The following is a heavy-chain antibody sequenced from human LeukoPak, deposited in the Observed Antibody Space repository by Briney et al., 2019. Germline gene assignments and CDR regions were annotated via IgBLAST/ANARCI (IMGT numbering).Heavy chain of an antibody. CDR1: GFTLSSYW. CDR2: INSDGSSI. J-gene: IGHJ4*02. CDR3: AKILDDDYGDY. V-gene: IGHV3-74*01. D-gene: IGHD3-3*01. Sequence: GGSLRLSCAASGFTLSSYWMHWVRQAPGKGLVWVSRINSDGSSISYADSVKGRFTISRDNSKNTLYLQMNSLRAEDTAVYYCAKILDDDYGDYWGQGTLVTVSS.